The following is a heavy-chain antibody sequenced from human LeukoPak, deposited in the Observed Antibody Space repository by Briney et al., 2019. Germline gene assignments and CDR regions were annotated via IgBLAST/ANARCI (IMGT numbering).Heavy chain of an antibody. CDR3: ARDSEQNHDYGDYPDY. CDR1: GFTFSSYS. V-gene: IGHV3-21*01. Sequence: GGSLRLSCAASGFTFSSYSMNWVRQAPGKGLACVSSISSSSSYIYYADSVKGRFTISRDNAKSSLYLQMNSLRAEDTAVYYCARDSEQNHDYGDYPDYWGQGTLVTVSS. J-gene: IGHJ4*02. CDR2: ISSSSSYI. D-gene: IGHD4-17*01.